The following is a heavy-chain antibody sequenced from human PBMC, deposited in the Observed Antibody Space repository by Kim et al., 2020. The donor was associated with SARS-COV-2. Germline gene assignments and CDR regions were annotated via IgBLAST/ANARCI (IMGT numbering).Heavy chain of an antibody. D-gene: IGHD1-26*01. CDR2: ISYDGSNK. CDR1: GFTFSSYG. Sequence: GGSLRLSCAASGFTFSSYGMHWVRQAPGKGLEWVAVISYDGSNKYYADSVKGRFTISRDNSKNTLYLQMNSLRAEDTAVYYCARVSPRTAVGNYYYYGMDFWGQGTTVTFSS. CDR3: ARVSPRTAVGNYYYYGMDF. V-gene: IGHV3-33*05. J-gene: IGHJ6*02.